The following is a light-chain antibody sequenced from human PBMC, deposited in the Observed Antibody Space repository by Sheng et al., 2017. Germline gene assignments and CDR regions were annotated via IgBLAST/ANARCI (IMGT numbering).Light chain of an antibody. J-gene: IGLJ2*01. Sequence: SYVVTQPHPVSVAPGKTARITCGGNNIGSKSVHWYQQKPGQAPVLVVYDDSDRPSGIPERFSGSNSGNTATLTISRVEAGDEADYHCQVWDSSSDHPHVAFGGGTKLTVL. CDR1: NIGSKS. CDR2: DDS. CDR3: QVWDSSSDHPHVA. V-gene: IGLV3-21*01.